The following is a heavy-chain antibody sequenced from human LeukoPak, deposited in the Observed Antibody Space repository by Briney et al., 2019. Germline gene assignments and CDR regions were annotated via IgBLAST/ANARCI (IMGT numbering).Heavy chain of an antibody. CDR2: ISGSGGST. CDR3: AKGMTTVTLFDY. Sequence: PGGSLRLSCAASGFTFSSYAMSWVRQAPRKGLEWVSAISGSGGSTYYADSVKGRFTISRDNSKNTLYLQMNSPRAEDTAVYYCAKGMTTVTLFDYWGQGTLVTVSS. CDR1: GFTFSSYA. V-gene: IGHV3-23*01. D-gene: IGHD4-17*01. J-gene: IGHJ4*02.